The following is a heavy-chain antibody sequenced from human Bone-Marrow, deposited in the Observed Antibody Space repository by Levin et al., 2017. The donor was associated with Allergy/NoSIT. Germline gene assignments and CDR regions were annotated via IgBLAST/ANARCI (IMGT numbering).Heavy chain of an antibody. J-gene: IGHJ4*02. V-gene: IGHV3-48*02. CDR1: GFIFSSYS. D-gene: IGHD3-16*01. CDR3: TRGGLDY. Sequence: SCAGSGFIFSSYSINWVRQAPGKGLEWVSYISSSSSIISYADSVRGRFTITRDNAKNSVYLQMNSLMDEDTAVYYCTRGGLDYWGQGTLVTVSS. CDR2: ISSSSSII.